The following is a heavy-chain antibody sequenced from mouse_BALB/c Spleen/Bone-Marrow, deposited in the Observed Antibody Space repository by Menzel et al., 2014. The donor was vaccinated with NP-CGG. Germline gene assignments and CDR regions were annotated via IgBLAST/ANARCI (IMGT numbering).Heavy chain of an antibody. CDR1: GFNIKDTY. D-gene: IGHD2-3*01. V-gene: IGHV14-3*02. J-gene: IGHJ4*01. Sequence: EVQLVEPGAELVKPGASVKLSCTASGFNIKDTYMYWVKQRPEQGLEWIGKIDPANGNTKYDPKFQGKATITADTSSNTAYLQLSSLTSEDTAVYYCAVYDGYAMDYWGQGTSVTVSS. CDR2: IDPANGNT. CDR3: AVYDGYAMDY.